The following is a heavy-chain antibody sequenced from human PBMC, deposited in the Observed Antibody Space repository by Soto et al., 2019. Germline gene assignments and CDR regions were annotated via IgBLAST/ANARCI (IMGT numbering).Heavy chain of an antibody. Sequence: SETLSLTCAVYGGSVNGYYCNWIRQPPWKGLEWIGEINHTGGTHYNPSLKSRVTMSVDTSKNQFSLRLSSVTAADTAIYYCATRITVFGLLIPPFDPWGQGTQVTVCS. V-gene: IGHV4-34*01. D-gene: IGHD3-3*01. J-gene: IGHJ5*02. CDR1: GGSVNGYY. CDR2: INHTGGT. CDR3: ATRITVFGLLIPPFDP.